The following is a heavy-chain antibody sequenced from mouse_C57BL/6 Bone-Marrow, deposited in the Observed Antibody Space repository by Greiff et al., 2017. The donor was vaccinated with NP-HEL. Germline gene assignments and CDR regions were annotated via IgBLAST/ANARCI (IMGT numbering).Heavy chain of an antibody. J-gene: IGHJ3*01. V-gene: IGHV1-76*01. D-gene: IGHD2-2*01. CDR2: IYPGSGNT. CDR1: GYTFTDYY. Sequence: VQLQQSGAELVRPGASVKLSCKASGYTFTDYYINWVKQRPGQGLEWIARIYPGSGNTYYNEKFKGKATLTAEKSSSTAYMQLSSLTSEDSAVYFCARSGGYPFAYWGQGTLVTVSA. CDR3: ARSGGYPFAY.